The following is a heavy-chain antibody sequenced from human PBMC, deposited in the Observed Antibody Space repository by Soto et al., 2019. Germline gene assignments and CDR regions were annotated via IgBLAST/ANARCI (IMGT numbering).Heavy chain of an antibody. D-gene: IGHD6-19*01. J-gene: IGHJ4*02. V-gene: IGHV1-3*05. CDR3: ARAVAVPADFDY. Sequence: QVKLVQSGAEEKKPGASVKVSCKASGYTFTGYAMHWVRQAPGQRLEWMGWINAGNGNTKYSQKFQGRVTITRDTSASTAYMELSSLRSEDSAVYYCARAVAVPADFDYWGQGTLVTVSP. CDR2: INAGNGNT. CDR1: GYTFTGYA.